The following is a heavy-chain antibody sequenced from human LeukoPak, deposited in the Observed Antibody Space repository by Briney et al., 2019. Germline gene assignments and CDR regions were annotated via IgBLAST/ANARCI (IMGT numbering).Heavy chain of an antibody. V-gene: IGHV3-23*01. Sequence: AGGSLRLSRAASGFTFSTYAMSWVRQIPGKGLEWVSAISGSDDGTYYADSVKGRFTISRDNSRNTLYLQMNTLRAEDTAVYYCARGPSSYHNTGGQGTLVTVSS. CDR2: ISGSDDGT. J-gene: IGHJ4*02. CDR3: ARGPSSYHNT. D-gene: IGHD5-12*01. CDR1: GFTFSTYA.